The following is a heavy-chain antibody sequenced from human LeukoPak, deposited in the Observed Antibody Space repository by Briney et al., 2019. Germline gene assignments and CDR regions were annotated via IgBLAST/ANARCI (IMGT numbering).Heavy chain of an antibody. Sequence: GGSLRLSCAASGFTFAEYTMHWVRQAPGKGLEWVSLISWNGARIRYGDSVKGRYTISRDNSKNSLYLQMNSLRTEDTALYYCVKDLVAASENVRGWYPMDYWGQGTLVTVSS. CDR1: GFTFAEYT. J-gene: IGHJ4*02. V-gene: IGHV3-43*01. CDR3: VKDLVAASENVRGWYPMDY. D-gene: IGHD6-19*01. CDR2: ISWNGARI.